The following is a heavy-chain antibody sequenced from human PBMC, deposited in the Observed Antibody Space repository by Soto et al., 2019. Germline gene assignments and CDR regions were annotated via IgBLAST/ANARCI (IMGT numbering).Heavy chain of an antibody. CDR1: GFTFSTYT. CDR3: AKDGGIAGAVEYFQH. J-gene: IGHJ1*01. V-gene: IGHV3-23*01. Sequence: EVQLLESGGGLVQPGGSLTVSCAASGFTFSTYTMSWVRQAPGKGLEWVSAISGSGNSTYYADSVKGRLTISRDNSKNTLHLQMNSLRAEDTAVYYCAKDGGIAGAVEYFQHWGQGTLVTVSS. CDR2: ISGSGNST. D-gene: IGHD6-13*01.